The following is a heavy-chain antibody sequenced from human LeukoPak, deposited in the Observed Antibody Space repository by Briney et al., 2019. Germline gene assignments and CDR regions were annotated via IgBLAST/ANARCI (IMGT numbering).Heavy chain of an antibody. Sequence: GGSLRLSCAASGFTFSTYGMHWVRQAPDKGLEGVAVISYDGSNRYYADSVKGRFTISRDNSKNTLYLQMNSLRAEDTAVYYCAKTAWELGYCSSTSCYHFDYWGQGTLVTVSS. CDR1: GFTFSTYG. J-gene: IGHJ4*02. V-gene: IGHV3-30*18. CDR2: ISYDGSNR. CDR3: AKTAWELGYCSSTSCYHFDY. D-gene: IGHD2-2*01.